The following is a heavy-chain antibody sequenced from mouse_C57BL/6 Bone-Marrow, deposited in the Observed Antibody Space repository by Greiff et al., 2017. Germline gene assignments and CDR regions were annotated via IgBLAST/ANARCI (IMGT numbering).Heavy chain of an antibody. V-gene: IGHV1-55*01. Sequence: VQLQQSGAELVKPGASVKMSCTASGYTINDDWIPWVKQRPGQGLEWIGDIYPGSGGTHYNEKFKGKATLTADTSSNTAYMQLSSLTSEDSAVYYCTSLLEYGSGFDVWGTGTSVTVSS. CDR1: GYTINDDW. J-gene: IGHJ1*03. CDR2: IYPGSGGT. D-gene: IGHD1-1*01. CDR3: TSLLEYGSGFDV.